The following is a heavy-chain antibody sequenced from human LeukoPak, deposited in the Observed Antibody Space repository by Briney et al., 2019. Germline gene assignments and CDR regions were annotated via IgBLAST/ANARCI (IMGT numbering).Heavy chain of an antibody. Sequence: GRSLRLSCAASGFTFSSYGMHWVRQAPGKGLEWVAVISYDGSNKYYADSVKGRFTISRDNSKNTLHLQMNSLRAEDTAVYYCAKDQFYSGYDLPDYWGQGTLVTVSS. CDR3: AKDQFYSGYDLPDY. V-gene: IGHV3-30*18. D-gene: IGHD5-12*01. CDR1: GFTFSSYG. J-gene: IGHJ4*02. CDR2: ISYDGSNK.